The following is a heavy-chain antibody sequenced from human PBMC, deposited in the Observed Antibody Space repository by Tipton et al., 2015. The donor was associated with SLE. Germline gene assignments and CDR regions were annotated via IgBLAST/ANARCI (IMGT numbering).Heavy chain of an antibody. V-gene: IGHV4-59*01. CDR1: GNSLTGSY. D-gene: IGHD5-18*01. CDR3: ARGARGYSYGSDEDFDS. Sequence: PGLVKPSETLSLTCTVSGNSLTGSYWSWIRQPPGKGLEWIGYIYYTGTTKFEPSLKSRVTFSVDRSKNQFSLNVRSVTAADTAVYHCARGARGYSYGSDEDFDSWGQGILVTVSS. J-gene: IGHJ4*02. CDR2: IYYTGTT.